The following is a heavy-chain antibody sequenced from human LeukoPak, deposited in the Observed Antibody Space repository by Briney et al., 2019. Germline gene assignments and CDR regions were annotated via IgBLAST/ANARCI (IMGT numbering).Heavy chain of an antibody. D-gene: IGHD2-2*01. J-gene: IGHJ4*02. CDR1: GFTFSDYY. Sequence: GSLRLSCAASGFTFSDYYVSWIRQAPGKGLEWVSYISSSGSTIYYADSVKGRFTISRDNAKNSLYLQMNSLRAEDTAVYYCARRGYCSSTSCFDYWGQGTLVTASS. V-gene: IGHV3-11*04. CDR2: ISSSGSTI. CDR3: ARRGYCSSTSCFDY.